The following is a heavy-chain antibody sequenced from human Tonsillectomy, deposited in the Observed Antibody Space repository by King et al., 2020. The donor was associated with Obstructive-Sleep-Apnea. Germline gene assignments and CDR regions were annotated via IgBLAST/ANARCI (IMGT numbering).Heavy chain of an antibody. D-gene: IGHD6-19*01. CDR3: AILQGSSGPRPVPNDFDY. Sequence: VQLVESGGGVVQPGRSLRLSCAASGFTFSSYAMHWVRQAPGKGLEWVAVISFDGSNKYYADSVKGRFTISRDNSKNTLYLQMNSLRAEDTAVYYCAILQGSSGPRPVPNDFDYWGQGTLVTVSS. J-gene: IGHJ4*02. V-gene: IGHV3-30*04. CDR1: GFTFSSYA. CDR2: ISFDGSNK.